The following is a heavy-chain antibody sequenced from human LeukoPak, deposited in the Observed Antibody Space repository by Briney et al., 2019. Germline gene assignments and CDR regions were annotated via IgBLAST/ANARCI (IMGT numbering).Heavy chain of an antibody. CDR2: IYYSGST. D-gene: IGHD2-21*02. V-gene: IGHV4-39*01. CDR3: ARQRRVTEPFDY. Sequence: SETLSLTCTVSGGSISSSSYYWGWIRQPPGKGLEWIGSIYYSGSTYYNPSLKSRVTMSVDTSKNQFSLKLSSVTAAGTAVYYCARQRRVTEPFDYWGQGTLVTVSS. J-gene: IGHJ4*02. CDR1: GGSISSSSYY.